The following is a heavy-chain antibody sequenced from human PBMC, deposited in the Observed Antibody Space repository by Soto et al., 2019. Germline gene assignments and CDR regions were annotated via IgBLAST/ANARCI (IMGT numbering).Heavy chain of an antibody. V-gene: IGHV3-48*01. CDR2: ISSSSSTI. J-gene: IGHJ6*03. CDR1: GFTFSSYS. D-gene: IGHD6-13*01. CDR3: ARVGNYYYYYMDV. Sequence: EVQLVESGGGLVQPGGSLRLSCAASGFTFSSYSMNWVRQAPGKGLEWVSYISSSSSTIYYADSVKGRFTISRDNAKNSLYRQMNSLRAEDTAVYYCARVGNYYYYYMDVWGKGTTVTVSS.